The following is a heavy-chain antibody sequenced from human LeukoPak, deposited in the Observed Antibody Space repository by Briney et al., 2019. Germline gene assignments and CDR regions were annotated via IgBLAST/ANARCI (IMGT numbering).Heavy chain of an antibody. V-gene: IGHV3-48*03. CDR3: ATLTVATSFDY. D-gene: IGHD5-12*01. Sequence: GGSLRLSCAASGFSFSVYEMHWVRQAPGKGLEWISDISSSGTTIYYADSVKGRFTISRDNAKNSLYLQMNSLGAEDTAVYYCATLTVATSFDYWGQGTLVTVSS. CDR1: GFSFSVYE. J-gene: IGHJ4*02. CDR2: ISSSGTTI.